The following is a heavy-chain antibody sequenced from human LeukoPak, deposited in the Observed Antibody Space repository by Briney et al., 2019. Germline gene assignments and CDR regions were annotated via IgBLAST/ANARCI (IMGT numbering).Heavy chain of an antibody. CDR2: IYYSGST. CDR1: GGSISSSSYY. CDR3: ARYSSGWSYSFDY. V-gene: IGHV4-39*07. Sequence: SETLSHTCTVSGGSISSSSYYWGWIRQPPGKGLEWIGSIYYSGSTYYNPSLKSRVSISVDTSKNQFSLKLSSVTAAETAVYYCARYSSGWSYSFDYWGQGTLVTVSS. J-gene: IGHJ4*02. D-gene: IGHD6-19*01.